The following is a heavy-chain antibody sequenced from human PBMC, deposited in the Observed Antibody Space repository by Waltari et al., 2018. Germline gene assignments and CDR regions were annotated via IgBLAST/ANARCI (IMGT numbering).Heavy chain of an antibody. CDR1: GFTFSSNW. V-gene: IGHV3-7*03. Sequence: EVQLVDSGGGLVQPGGCLRLSCVASGFTFSSNWMSWVRQAPGRGLEWLANIKPDGSQQYYVDSVRGRFSISRDNAKNSLYLQLNSLRAEDTAIYYCARDFNWGWDFWGQGTLVTVSS. J-gene: IGHJ4*02. CDR3: ARDFNWGWDF. D-gene: IGHD7-27*01. CDR2: IKPDGSQQ.